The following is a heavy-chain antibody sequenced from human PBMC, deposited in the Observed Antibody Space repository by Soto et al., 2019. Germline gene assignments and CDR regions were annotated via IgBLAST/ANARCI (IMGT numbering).Heavy chain of an antibody. V-gene: IGHV4-34*01. J-gene: IGHJ5*02. Sequence: SETLSLTCAVYGGSFSGYYWSWIRQPPGKGLEWIGEINHSGSTNYNPSLKSRVTISVDTSKNQFSLKLSSVTAADTAVYYCARAPGRGENDFRVNWFDPWGQGTLVTVSS. CDR3: ARAPGRGENDFRVNWFDP. CDR1: GGSFSGYY. D-gene: IGHD3-3*01. CDR2: INHSGST.